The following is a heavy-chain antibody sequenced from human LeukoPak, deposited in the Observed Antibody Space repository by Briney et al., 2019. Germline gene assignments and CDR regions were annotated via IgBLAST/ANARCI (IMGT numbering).Heavy chain of an antibody. CDR1: GYSISSGYY. Sequence: PSETLSLTCTVSGYSISSGYYWGWIRQPPGKGLEWIGNIYHSGSTYYNPSLKSRVTISVDTSKNQFSLKLSSVTAADTAVYYCARDGSPVWGKGTTVTVSS. V-gene: IGHV4-38-2*02. CDR3: ARDGSPV. CDR2: IYHSGST. D-gene: IGHD2-2*03. J-gene: IGHJ6*04.